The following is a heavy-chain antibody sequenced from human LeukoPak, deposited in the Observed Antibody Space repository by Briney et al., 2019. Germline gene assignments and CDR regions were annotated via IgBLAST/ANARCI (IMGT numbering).Heavy chain of an antibody. J-gene: IGHJ4*02. D-gene: IGHD3-22*01. CDR2: IKQDGSEK. Sequence: GGSLRLSCAASGFTFSSYWMNWVRQAPGKGLEWVANIKQDGSEKYYVDPVKGRFTISRDNAKNSLYLQVNSLRAEDTAVYYCAREGSYYDSSGYYSSFDYWGQGTLVTVSS. V-gene: IGHV3-7*03. CDR1: GFTFSSYW. CDR3: AREGSYYDSSGYYSSFDY.